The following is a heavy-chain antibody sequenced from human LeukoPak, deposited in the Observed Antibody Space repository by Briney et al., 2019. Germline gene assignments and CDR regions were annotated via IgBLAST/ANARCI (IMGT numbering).Heavy chain of an antibody. Sequence: GASVKVSCKASGYTFTGYYMHWVRQAPGQGLEWMGWINPNSGGTNYAQKFQGWVTMTRDTSISTAYMELSRLRSDDTAVYYCAXXXGXYDXWSGYQPXYYYGMDVWGQGTTVTVSS. CDR2: INPNSGGT. CDR1: GYTFTGYY. J-gene: IGHJ6*02. CDR3: AXXXGXYDXWSGYQPXYYYGMDV. V-gene: IGHV1-2*04. D-gene: IGHD3-3*01.